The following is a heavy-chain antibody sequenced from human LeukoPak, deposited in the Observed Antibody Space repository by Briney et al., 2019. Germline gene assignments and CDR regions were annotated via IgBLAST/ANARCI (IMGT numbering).Heavy chain of an antibody. CDR3: LRGDRRDY. Sequence: GGSLRLSCAASGFSFSSYGMHWVRQVPGKGLESVPYISRSGDIIYYADSVKGRFTISRDNAKNSLYLQMNSLRAEDTAVYYCLRGDRRDYWGQGTLVTVSP. CDR1: GFSFSSYG. V-gene: IGHV3-48*01. J-gene: IGHJ4*02. CDR2: ISRSGDII.